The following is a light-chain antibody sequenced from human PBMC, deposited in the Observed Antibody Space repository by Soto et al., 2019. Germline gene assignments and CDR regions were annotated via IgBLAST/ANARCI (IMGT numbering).Light chain of an antibody. CDR2: GAS. V-gene: IGKV3-20*01. J-gene: IGKJ1*01. CDR1: QSVSSSY. Sequence: EIVLTQSPGTLSLSPGERATLSCRASQSVSSSYLAWYQQKPGQAPRLLIYGASSRATGIPDRFSGSGSETDFTVTISRLEPEDFAVYYCQKYGSSPGTFGQGTKVEIK. CDR3: QKYGSSPGT.